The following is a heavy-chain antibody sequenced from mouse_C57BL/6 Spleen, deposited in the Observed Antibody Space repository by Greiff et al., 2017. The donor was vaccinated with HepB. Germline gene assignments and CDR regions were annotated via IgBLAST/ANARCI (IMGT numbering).Heavy chain of an antibody. CDR3: TTTTVDDC. V-gene: IGHV14-4*01. J-gene: IGHJ2*01. CDR1: GFNIKDDY. CDR2: IDPENGDT. Sequence: EVQLQESGAELVRPGASVKLSCTASGFNIKDDYMHWVKQRPEQGLEWIGWIDPENGDTEYASKFQGKATITADTSSNTAYLQLSSLTSEDTAVYYCTTTTVDDCWGQGATLTVSS. D-gene: IGHD1-1*01.